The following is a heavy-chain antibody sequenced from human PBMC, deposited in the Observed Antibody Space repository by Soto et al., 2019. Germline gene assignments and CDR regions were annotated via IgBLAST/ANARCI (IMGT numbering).Heavy chain of an antibody. CDR2: INPNSGGT. Sequence: QVQLVQSGAEVKKPGASVKVSCKASGYTFTGYYMHWVRQAPGQGLEWMGWINPNSGGTNYAQKFQGWVTMTRDTSISTAYMELSRLRSDDTAVYYCATLPIAVAGTPLAYGMDVWGQGTTVTVSS. J-gene: IGHJ6*02. CDR1: GYTFTGYY. CDR3: ATLPIAVAGTPLAYGMDV. D-gene: IGHD6-13*01. V-gene: IGHV1-2*04.